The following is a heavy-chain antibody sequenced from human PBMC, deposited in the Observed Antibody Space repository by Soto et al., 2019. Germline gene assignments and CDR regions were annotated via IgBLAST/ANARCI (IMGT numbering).Heavy chain of an antibody. CDR3: ARDTGLVRYYFDF. CDR1: GDSISSGGYY. V-gene: IGHV4-31*03. Sequence: SETLSLTCTVAGDSISSGGYYWNWIRQHPGKGLEWIGNIYYTGSTYINPTLKSRLSLSVDTSKNQFSLRLSSVTAADTAVYYCARDTGLVRYYFDFWGQGTLVTVSS. D-gene: IGHD6-19*01. J-gene: IGHJ4*02. CDR2: IYYTGST.